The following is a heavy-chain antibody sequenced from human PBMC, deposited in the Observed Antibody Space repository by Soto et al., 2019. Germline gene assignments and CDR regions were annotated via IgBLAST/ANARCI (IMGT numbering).Heavy chain of an antibody. CDR2: ISYDGSNK. D-gene: IGHD3-3*01. V-gene: IGHV3-30*18. Sequence: QVQLVESGGGVVQPGRSLRLSCAASGFTFSSYGMHWVRQAPGKGLEWVAVISYDGSNKYYADSVKGRFTISRDNSKNTLYQQMNSLRAEDTAVYYCAKGEYYDFWSGLDYWGQGTLVTVSS. J-gene: IGHJ4*02. CDR1: GFTFSSYG. CDR3: AKGEYYDFWSGLDY.